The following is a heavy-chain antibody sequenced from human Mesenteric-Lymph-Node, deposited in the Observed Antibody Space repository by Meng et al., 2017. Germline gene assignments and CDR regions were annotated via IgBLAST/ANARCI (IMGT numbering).Heavy chain of an antibody. D-gene: IGHD6-19*01. CDR3: GKEKGSSGRAGWFDP. J-gene: IGHJ5*02. CDR1: GFTFSNSP. V-gene: IGHV3-30*01. CDR2: ISHDGGRT. Sequence: GESLKISCAASGFTFSNSPMHWVRQAPGKGLEWVAGISHDGGRTHYADSIKGRFTISRDNSKNTLYIQMDTLAAEDTALYYCGKEKGSSGRAGWFDPWGQGTLVTVSS.